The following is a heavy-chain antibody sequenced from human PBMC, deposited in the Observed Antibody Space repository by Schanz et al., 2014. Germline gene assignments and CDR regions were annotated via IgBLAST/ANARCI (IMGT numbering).Heavy chain of an antibody. CDR2: ISDYNADT. Sequence: QVQLVQSGDEVKKPGASVKVSCKASGYTFTSYGISWVRQALGQGPEWMGWISDYNADTKYAQKVQGRVTMTTDTSTSTAYMELRSLRSDDTAVYYCAGATYSSSWYGGSEYFQHWGQGTLVTVSS. J-gene: IGHJ1*01. D-gene: IGHD6-13*01. CDR1: GYTFTSYG. CDR3: AGATYSSSWYGGSEYFQH. V-gene: IGHV1-18*04.